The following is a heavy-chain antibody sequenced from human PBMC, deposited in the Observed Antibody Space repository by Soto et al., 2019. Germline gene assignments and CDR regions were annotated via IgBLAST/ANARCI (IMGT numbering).Heavy chain of an antibody. CDR3: AKVPPLRVAGTGEYDY. CDR1: GFTFSSYA. V-gene: IGHV3-23*01. Sequence: EVQLLESGGGLVQPGGSLRLSCAASGFTFSSYAMSWVRQAPGKGLEWVSAISGSGGSTYYADSVKGRFTISRDNSKNTLYLQMHSLRAEDTAVYYCAKVPPLRVAGTGEYDYWGQGTLVTVSS. J-gene: IGHJ4*02. D-gene: IGHD6-19*01. CDR2: ISGSGGST.